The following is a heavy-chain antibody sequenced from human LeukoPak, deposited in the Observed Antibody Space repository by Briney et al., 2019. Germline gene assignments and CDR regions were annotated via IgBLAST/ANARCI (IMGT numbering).Heavy chain of an antibody. V-gene: IGHV4-31*03. CDR2: IYYSGST. CDR1: GGSISSGGYY. J-gene: IGHJ3*02. CDR3: ARDNYYYDSSGYPQSLRAFDI. D-gene: IGHD3-22*01. Sequence: SETLSLTCTVSGGSISSGGYYWSWIRQHPGKGLEWIGYIYYSGSTYYNPSLKSRVTISVDTSKNQFSLKLSSVTAADTAVYYCARDNYYYDSSGYPQSLRAFDIWGQGTMVTVSP.